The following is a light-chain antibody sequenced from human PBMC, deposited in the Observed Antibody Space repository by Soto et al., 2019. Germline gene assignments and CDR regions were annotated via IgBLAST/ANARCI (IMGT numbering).Light chain of an antibody. J-gene: IGKJ5*01. CDR3: QQSYSPPPIT. V-gene: IGKV1-39*01. CDR2: AAS. CDR1: QTISSW. Sequence: SQMTQSPSTLSGSVGDRVTITCRASQTISSWLAWYQQKPGKAPKLLIYAASTLQRGVPSRFSGSGSGTDFTLTIGSLQPEDSATYYCQQSYSPPPITFGQGTRLEVK.